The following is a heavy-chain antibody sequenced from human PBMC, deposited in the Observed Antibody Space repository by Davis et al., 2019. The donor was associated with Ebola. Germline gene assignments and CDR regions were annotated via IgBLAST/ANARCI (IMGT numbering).Heavy chain of an antibody. J-gene: IGHJ4*02. CDR2: INHSGST. V-gene: IGHV4-34*01. CDR3: ARPRGAARGYFDY. Sequence: SETLSLTCAVYGGSFSGYYWSWIRQPPGKGLEWIGEINHSGSTNYNPSLKSRVTISVDTSKNQFSLKLSSVTAADTAVYYCARPRGAARGYFDYWGQGTLVTVSS. D-gene: IGHD6-6*01. CDR1: GGSFSGYY.